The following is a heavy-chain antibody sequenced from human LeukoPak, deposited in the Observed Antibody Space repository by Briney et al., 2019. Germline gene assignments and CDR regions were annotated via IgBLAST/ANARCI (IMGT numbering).Heavy chain of an antibody. CDR1: GGSISSSSYY. J-gene: IGHJ5*02. CDR2: IYYSGST. Sequence: SETLSLTCTVSGGSISSSSYYWGWIRQPPGKGLEWIGSIYYSGSTYYNPSLKSRVTISVDTSKNQFSLKLSSVTAADTAVYYCARDGTFVVVTAIYWFDPWGQGTLVTVSS. V-gene: IGHV4-39*07. CDR3: ARDGTFVVVTAIYWFDP. D-gene: IGHD2-21*02.